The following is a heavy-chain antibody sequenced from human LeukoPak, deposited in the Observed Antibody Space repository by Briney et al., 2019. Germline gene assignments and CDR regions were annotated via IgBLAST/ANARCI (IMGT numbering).Heavy chain of an antibody. CDR1: GGPISSYY. J-gene: IGHJ4*02. V-gene: IGHV4-4*07. Sequence: SETLSLTCTVSGGPISSYYWSWIRQPAGKGLEWIGRIYTSGSTNYNPSLKSRVTMSVDTSKNQFSLKLSSVTAADTAVYYCARDGDYILGLNYFDYWGQGTLVTVSS. CDR3: ARDGDYILGLNYFDY. D-gene: IGHD4-11*01. CDR2: IYTSGST.